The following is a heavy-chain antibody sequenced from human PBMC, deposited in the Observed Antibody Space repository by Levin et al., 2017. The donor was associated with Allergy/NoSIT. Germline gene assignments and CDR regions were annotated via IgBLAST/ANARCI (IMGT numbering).Heavy chain of an antibody. CDR2: ISGSGGST. CDR1: GFTFSSYA. CDR3: ANGYCSGGSCYSLGGYFDY. V-gene: IGHV3-23*01. D-gene: IGHD2-15*01. J-gene: IGHJ4*02. Sequence: SGGSLRLSCAASGFTFSSYAMSWVRQAPGKGLEWVSAISGSGGSTYYADSVKGRFTISRDNSKNTLYLQMNSLRAEDTAVYYCANGYCSGGSCYSLGGYFDYWGQGTLVTVSS.